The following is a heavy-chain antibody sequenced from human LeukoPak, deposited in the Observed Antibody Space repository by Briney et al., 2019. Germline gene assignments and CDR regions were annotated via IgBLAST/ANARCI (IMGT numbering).Heavy chain of an antibody. D-gene: IGHD2-2*01. CDR1: GFTFSSYA. CDR3: AKDPLGPRYCSGTSRSNWFDP. CDR2: ISGSGTFT. Sequence: QPGGSLRLSCAASGFTFSSYAMSWVRQAPGKGLEWVSAISGSGTFTYYADSVKGRFTISRDNSKNTLYLQLNSLRAEDTAVYYCAKDPLGPRYCSGTSRSNWFDPWGQGTLVTVSS. J-gene: IGHJ5*02. V-gene: IGHV3-23*01.